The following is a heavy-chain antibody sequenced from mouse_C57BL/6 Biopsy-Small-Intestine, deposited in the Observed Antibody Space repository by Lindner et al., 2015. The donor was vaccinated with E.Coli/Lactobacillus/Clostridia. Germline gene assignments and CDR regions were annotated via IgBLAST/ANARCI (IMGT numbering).Heavy chain of an antibody. Sequence: SVKVSCKASGGTFSTYGISWVRQAPGQGLEWMGGIIPIFGTANYAQKFQGRVTITADESTSTAYMDLSSLRSEDTAVYYCARVGLFGWELLNYFDYWGQGTLVTVSS. V-gene: IGHV1-81*01. J-gene: IGHJ2*01. D-gene: IGHD1-1*02. CDR2: IIPIFGTA. CDR1: GGTFSTYG. CDR3: ARVGLFGWELLNYFDY.